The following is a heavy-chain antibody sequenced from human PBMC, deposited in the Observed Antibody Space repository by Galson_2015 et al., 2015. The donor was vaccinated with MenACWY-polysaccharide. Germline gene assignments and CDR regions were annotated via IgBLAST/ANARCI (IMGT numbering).Heavy chain of an antibody. CDR3: VKGGYCSTRTCYNSGWFDP. V-gene: IGHV3-30*02. CDR2: IRYDGSDQ. D-gene: IGHD2-2*01. Sequence: SLRLSCAASGFTFNSFGMHWVRQVPGKGLEWVAFIRYDGSDQYYVDSVKGRFTISRDNSRNTLYLQMNSLRAEDTAVYFCVKGGYCSTRTCYNSGWFDPWGQGTLVTVS. J-gene: IGHJ5*02. CDR1: GFTFNSFG.